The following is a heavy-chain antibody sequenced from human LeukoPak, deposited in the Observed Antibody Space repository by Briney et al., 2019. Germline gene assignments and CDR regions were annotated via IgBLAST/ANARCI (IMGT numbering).Heavy chain of an antibody. J-gene: IGHJ5*02. V-gene: IGHV4-39*07. CDR2: IYYNGRS. CDR3: TKDSFGAVRDS. CDR1: GDSMIDNNFY. Sequence: SETLSLTCTVSGDSMIDNNFYWGWTRQSPQKGLEWIASIYYNGRSLYNPSLRSRVTIPLDAPKNQIFLKLSSVTAADTAVYYCTKDSFGAVRDSWDRGILVTVSS. D-gene: IGHD1-26*01.